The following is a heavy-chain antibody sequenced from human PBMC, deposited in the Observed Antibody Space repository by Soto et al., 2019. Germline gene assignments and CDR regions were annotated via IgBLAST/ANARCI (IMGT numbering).Heavy chain of an antibody. CDR2: ISTSGGST. D-gene: IGHD6-6*01. CDR1: GYTFSNYA. V-gene: IGHV3-23*01. J-gene: IGHJ6*02. Sequence: GGSLRLSCAASGYTFSNYAMSWVRHVPGKGLEWVSGISTSGGSTYYADSVKGRFTISRDNSENTLYPQMNSLRAEDTASFYCAKGARSSYYYGLDVWGQGTTVTVSS. CDR3: AKGARSSYYYGLDV.